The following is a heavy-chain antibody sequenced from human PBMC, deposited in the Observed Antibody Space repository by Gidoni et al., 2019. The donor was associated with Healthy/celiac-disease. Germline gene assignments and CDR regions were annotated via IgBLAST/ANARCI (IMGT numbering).Heavy chain of an antibody. CDR2: IYPGDSDT. CDR1: GYSFTSYW. Sequence: EVQLVQSGAEVKKPGESLKISCKGSGYSFTSYWIGWVRQMPGKGLAWMGIIYPGDSDTRYSPSFQGQVTISADKSISTAYLQWSSLKASDTAMYYCARVSAYSGNRDYGGSLGGPSDYGDYPGVDYFDYWGQGTLVTVSS. V-gene: IGHV5-51*01. CDR3: ARVSAYSGNRDYGGSLGGPSDYGDYPGVDYFDY. D-gene: IGHD4-17*01. J-gene: IGHJ4*02.